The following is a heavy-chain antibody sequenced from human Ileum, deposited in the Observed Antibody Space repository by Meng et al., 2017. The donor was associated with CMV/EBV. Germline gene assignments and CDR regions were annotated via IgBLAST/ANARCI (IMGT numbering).Heavy chain of an antibody. Sequence: GGSLRLSCAASGFTFDDYAMHWVRQAPGKGLEWVSGISWNSGSIGYADSVKGRFTISRDNAKNSLYLQMNRLRAEDTALYYCAKGGWGAWYYFDYWGQGTLVTVSS. D-gene: IGHD3-16*01. CDR2: ISWNSGSI. J-gene: IGHJ4*02. CDR3: AKGGWGAWYYFDY. CDR1: GFTFDDYA. V-gene: IGHV3-9*01.